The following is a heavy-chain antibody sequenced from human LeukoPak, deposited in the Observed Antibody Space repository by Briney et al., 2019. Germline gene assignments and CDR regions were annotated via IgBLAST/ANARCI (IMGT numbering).Heavy chain of an antibody. D-gene: IGHD3-22*01. CDR2: ISSSGSTI. Sequence: GGSLRLSCAASGFTFSSYEMNWVRQAPGKGLEWVSYISSSGSTIYYADSVKGRFTISRDNSKNTLYLQMNSLRGEDTAVYYCAKEDYTDSKGYEDCWGQGTLVTVSS. CDR3: AKEDYTDSKGYEDC. CDR1: GFTFSSYE. J-gene: IGHJ4*02. V-gene: IGHV3-48*03.